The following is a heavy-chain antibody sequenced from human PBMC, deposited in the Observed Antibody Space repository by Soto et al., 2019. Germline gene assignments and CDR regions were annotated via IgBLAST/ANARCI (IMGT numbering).Heavy chain of an antibody. D-gene: IGHD6-13*01. Sequence: ASVKVSCKASGYTFTSYYMHWVRQAPGQGLEWMGIINPSGGSTSYAQKFQGRVTMTRDTSTSTVYMELSSLRSEDTAVYYCAGGKWVKAAGQVNCFDPWGQGTLVTVSS. V-gene: IGHV1-46*01. CDR3: AGGKWVKAAGQVNCFDP. J-gene: IGHJ5*02. CDR1: GYTFTSYY. CDR2: INPSGGST.